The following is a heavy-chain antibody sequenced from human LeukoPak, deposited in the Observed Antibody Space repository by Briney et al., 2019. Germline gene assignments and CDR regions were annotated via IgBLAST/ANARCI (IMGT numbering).Heavy chain of an antibody. CDR1: GGSISSYY. J-gene: IGHJ5*02. CDR2: IYTSGST. CDR3: AREEAAMVTRWFDP. Sequence: PSETLSLTCTVSGGSISSYYWHWIRQPAGKGLEWIGRIYTSGSTNYNPSLKSRVTISVDTSKNQFSLKLSSVTAADTAVYYCAREEAAMVTRWFDPWGQGTLVTVSS. V-gene: IGHV4-4*07. D-gene: IGHD5-18*01.